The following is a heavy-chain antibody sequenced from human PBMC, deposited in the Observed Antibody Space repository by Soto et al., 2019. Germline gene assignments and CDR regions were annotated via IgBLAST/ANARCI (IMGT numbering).Heavy chain of an antibody. CDR2: IRSKANSYAT. J-gene: IGHJ4*02. Sequence: EVQLVESGGGLVQPGGSLKLSCAASGFTFSGSAMHWVRQASGKGLEWVGRIRSKANSYATAYAASVKGRFTISRDDSKNTAYLQMNSLKTEDTAVYYCFLLGYCTNGVCYKGIDYWGQGTLVTVSS. V-gene: IGHV3-73*02. CDR1: GFTFSGSA. D-gene: IGHD2-8*01. CDR3: FLLGYCTNGVCYKGIDY.